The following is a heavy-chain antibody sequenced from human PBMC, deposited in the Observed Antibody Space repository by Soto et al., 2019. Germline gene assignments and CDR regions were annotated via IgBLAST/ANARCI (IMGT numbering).Heavy chain of an antibody. CDR2: IYDSGSP. J-gene: IGHJ6*02. D-gene: IGHD6-13*01. CDR3: ARGAAAGVDYGMDV. V-gene: IGHV4-59*12. Sequence: SETLSLTCTVSGGSINNYYWSWIRQPPGKGLEWVGYIYDSGSPTYNPSLKSRVTMSVDTSKNQFSLKLSSVTAADTAVYYCARGAAAGVDYGMDVWGQGTTVTVSS. CDR1: GGSINNYY.